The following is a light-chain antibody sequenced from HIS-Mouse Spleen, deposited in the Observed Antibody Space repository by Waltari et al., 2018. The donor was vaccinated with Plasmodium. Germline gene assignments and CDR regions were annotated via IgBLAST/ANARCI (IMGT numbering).Light chain of an antibody. V-gene: IGLV2-8*01. CDR3: SSYAGSNNLV. CDR1: SSDVGGYNY. J-gene: IGLJ2*01. Sequence: QSALTQPPSASGSPGQSVTISCTGTSSDVGGYNYVSWYQQHPGKAPKLMLDEGSKRPSGVPDRFPGSKSGNTASLTVSGLQAEDEADYYCSSYAGSNNLVFGGGTKLTVL. CDR2: EGS.